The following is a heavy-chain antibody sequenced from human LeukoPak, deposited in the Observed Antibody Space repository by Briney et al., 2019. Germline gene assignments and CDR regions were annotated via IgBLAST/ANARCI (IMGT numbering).Heavy chain of an antibody. CDR1: GGSFSGYY. CDR3: ARRRDYVWGSYRP. Sequence: SETLSLTCAVYGGSFSGYYWSWIRQPPGKGLEWIGEINHSGSTNYNPSLKSRVTISVDTSKNQFSLKLSSVTAADTAVYYCARRRDYVWGSYRPWGQGTLVTVSS. J-gene: IGHJ5*02. V-gene: IGHV4-34*01. CDR2: INHSGST. D-gene: IGHD3-16*02.